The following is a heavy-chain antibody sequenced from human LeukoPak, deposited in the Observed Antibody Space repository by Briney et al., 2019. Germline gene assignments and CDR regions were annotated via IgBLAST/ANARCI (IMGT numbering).Heavy chain of an antibody. CDR3: VRKFATGD. Sequence: HSGGPLRLSCAASGFTFSSHLMHWVRQAQGTGLVWVSSVKSDGTATNYADSVKGRFTISRDNAKNTLYLQMNSLRVEDTAVYYCVRKFATGDWGQGTLVTVSS. CDR1: GFTFSSHL. V-gene: IGHV3-74*01. J-gene: IGHJ4*02. D-gene: IGHD1-14*01. CDR2: VKSDGTAT.